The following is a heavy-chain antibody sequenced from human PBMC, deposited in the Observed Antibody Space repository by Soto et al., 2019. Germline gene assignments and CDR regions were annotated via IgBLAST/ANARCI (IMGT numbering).Heavy chain of an antibody. D-gene: IGHD1-26*01. Sequence: QVLLQESGPGLVKPSGTLTLICDVSGASISSNNWWTWVRQPPGKGLEWIGEIYNSGNTNNNPSLKSRVAMSVDKSKNQFSLTLNSVTAADTAVYYCARGDRRGTYFDYWGQGSLVTVSS. CDR1: GASISSNNW. CDR2: IYNSGNT. CDR3: ARGDRRGTYFDY. V-gene: IGHV4-4*02. J-gene: IGHJ4*02.